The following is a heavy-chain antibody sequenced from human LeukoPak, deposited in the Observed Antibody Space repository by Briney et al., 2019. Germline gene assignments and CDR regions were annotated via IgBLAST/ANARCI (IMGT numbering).Heavy chain of an antibody. V-gene: IGHV3-21*01. D-gene: IGHD3-3*01. CDR2: ISSSSSYI. CDR1: GFTFSSYS. Sequence: GGSLRLSCAASGFTFSSYSMNWVRQAPGKGLEWVSSISSSSSYIYYADSVKGRFTISRDNAKNSLYLQMNSLRAEDTAVYYCAVSITIFGVAHWGQGTLVTVSS. J-gene: IGHJ4*02. CDR3: AVSITIFGVAH.